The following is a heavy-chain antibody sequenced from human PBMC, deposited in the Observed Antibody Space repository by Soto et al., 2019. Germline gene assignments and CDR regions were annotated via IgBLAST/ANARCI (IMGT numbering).Heavy chain of an antibody. CDR1: GFTFSNYA. CDR3: AKERLGRGIDY. CDR2: VNNGGGGT. V-gene: IGHV3-23*01. Sequence: EVLLLDSGGGLVQPGGSLRLSCAASGFTFSNYAMTWVRQAPGKGPEWISTVNNGGGGTYYADSVKGRFTISRDNSKNTLYLQVSSRRAEDTAVYYCAKERLGRGIDYWGQGILVSVSS. D-gene: IGHD3-10*01. J-gene: IGHJ4*02.